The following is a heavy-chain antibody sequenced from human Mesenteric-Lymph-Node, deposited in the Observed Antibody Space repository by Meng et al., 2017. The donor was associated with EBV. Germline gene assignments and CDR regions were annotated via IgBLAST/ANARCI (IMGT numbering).Heavy chain of an antibody. Sequence: QLHGQEAGPGLVNPSETRLLTGSVPGGSISSTSYYWGWIRQPPGKGLEWIGSIYFRGSTYYNPSLKSRVTISEDLSKNQLSLKLTSVTAADTAVYYCARFVEMATTAYFDSWGGGILVTVSS. CDR2: IYFRGST. J-gene: IGHJ4*02. CDR3: ARFVEMATTAYFDS. CDR1: GGSISSTSYY. V-gene: IGHV4-39*07. D-gene: IGHD5-24*01.